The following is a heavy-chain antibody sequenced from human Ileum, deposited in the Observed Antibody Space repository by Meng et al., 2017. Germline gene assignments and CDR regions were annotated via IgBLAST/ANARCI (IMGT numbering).Heavy chain of an antibody. CDR3: ARHGGYSQDF. V-gene: IGHV4-4*02. CDR2: ISHSGSA. D-gene: IGHD4-23*01. J-gene: IGHJ4*02. CDR1: SGSISSNTY. Sequence: QVRLQESGPGLVRPSGTLSLTCAVSSGSISSNTYWSWVRHPPGKGLEWIGQISHSGSAYYNPSLKSRVTMSVDKSKSQFSLMLTSVTAADTAIYYCARHGGYSQDFWGQGTLVTVSS.